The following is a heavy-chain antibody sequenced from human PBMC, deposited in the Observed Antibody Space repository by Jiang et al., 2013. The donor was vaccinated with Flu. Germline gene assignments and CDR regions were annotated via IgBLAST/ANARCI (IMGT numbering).Heavy chain of an antibody. D-gene: IGHD1-26*01. V-gene: IGHV3-11*01. CDR3: ARENSGGYYVSF. Sequence: QLVESGGGLVKPGGSLRLSCAASGFTFSDYYMSWIRQAPGKGLEWVSYISSSGSSTYYADSVKGRFTISRDNAKNSLYLQIYSLRAEDTAVYYCARENSGGYYVSFWGQGTLVTVSS. CDR2: ISSSGSST. CDR1: GFTFSDYY. J-gene: IGHJ4*02.